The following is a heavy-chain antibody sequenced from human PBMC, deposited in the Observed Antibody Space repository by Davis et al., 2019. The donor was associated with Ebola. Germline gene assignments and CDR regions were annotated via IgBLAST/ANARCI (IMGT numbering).Heavy chain of an antibody. D-gene: IGHD3-22*01. CDR3: ARRITVGYYDSSGYYYAWFDP. J-gene: IGHJ5*02. V-gene: IGHV4-39*01. Sequence: PSETLSLTCTVSGGSISSYYWGWIRQPPGKGLEWIGIIYYSGSTYYNPSLKSRVTISVDTSKNQFSLKLSSMTAADTAVYYCARRITVGYYDSSGYYYAWFDPWGQGTLVTVSS. CDR1: GGSISSYY. CDR2: IYYSGST.